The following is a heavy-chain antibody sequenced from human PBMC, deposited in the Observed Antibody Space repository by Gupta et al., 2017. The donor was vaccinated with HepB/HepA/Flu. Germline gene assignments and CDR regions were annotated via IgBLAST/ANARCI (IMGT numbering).Heavy chain of an antibody. CDR2: IKRDGSDI. CDR3: ARGPNYGDRTDYFDY. Sequence: EVPLVESGGGLVQPGGSLRLSCAASGFIYSNHWMSWVRQTPGKGLEWVASIKRDGSDISYVDSVRGRFTISRDNAKSSLYLQINSLRAEDTAVYFCARGPNYGDRTDYFDYWGQGTLVTVSS. CDR1: GFIYSNHW. D-gene: IGHD4/OR15-4a*01. J-gene: IGHJ4*02. V-gene: IGHV3-7*01.